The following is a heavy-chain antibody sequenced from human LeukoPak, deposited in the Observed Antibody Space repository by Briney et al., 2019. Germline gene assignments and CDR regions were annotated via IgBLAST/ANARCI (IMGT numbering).Heavy chain of an antibody. D-gene: IGHD1-26*01. CDR2: IYPGESDT. CDR1: GYTFNTYW. V-gene: IGHV5-51*01. Sequence: GESLKISCKGSGYTFNTYWIAWVRQMPGKGLDWMGMIYPGESDTRYSPSFQGQVTISVDKSISTAYLHWSSLKASDTAMYYCARTWESGSYSSVDYWGQGTLVTVSS. CDR3: ARTWESGSYSSVDY. J-gene: IGHJ4*02.